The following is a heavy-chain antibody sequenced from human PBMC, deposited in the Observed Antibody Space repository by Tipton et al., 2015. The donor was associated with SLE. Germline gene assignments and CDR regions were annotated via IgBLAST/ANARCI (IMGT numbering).Heavy chain of an antibody. CDR1: GGSISISNW. J-gene: IGHJ4*02. D-gene: IGHD3-22*01. Sequence: TLSLTCAVSGGSISISNWWTWVRQPPGKGLEWIGEIFHSGSTNYNPSLKSRLTISVDTSKNQFSLKLSSVTAADTAVYYCARARTYPYYYDSIGYHPNWGQGTLVTVSS. CDR2: IFHSGST. V-gene: IGHV4-4*02. CDR3: ARARTYPYYYDSIGYHPN.